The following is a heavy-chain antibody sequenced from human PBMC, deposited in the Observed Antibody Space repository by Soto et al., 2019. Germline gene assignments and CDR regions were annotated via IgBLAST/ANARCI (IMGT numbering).Heavy chain of an antibody. J-gene: IGHJ5*02. V-gene: IGHV1-69*13. D-gene: IGHD5-18*01. Sequence: GASVKVSCKASGGTFSSYAISWVRQAPGQGLEWMGGIIPIFGTANYAQKFQGRVTITADESTSTAYMELSSLRSEDTAVYYCARDLIPVDTAMVGFDPWGQGTLVTVSS. CDR1: GGTFSSYA. CDR3: ARDLIPVDTAMVGFDP. CDR2: IIPIFGTA.